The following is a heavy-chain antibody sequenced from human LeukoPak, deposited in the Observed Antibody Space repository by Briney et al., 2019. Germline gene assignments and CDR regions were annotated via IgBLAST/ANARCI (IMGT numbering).Heavy chain of an antibody. CDR3: TTAAYDYVWGSPYFDY. CDR1: GFTFSSAW. CDR2: IKSKTDGGTT. V-gene: IGHV3-15*01. Sequence: GGSLRLSCAASGFTFSSAWMSWVRQAPGKGLEWVGRIKSKTDGGTTDYAAPVKGRFTISRDDSKNTLYLQMNSLKTEDTAVYYCTTAAYDYVWGSPYFDYWGQGTLVTVSS. J-gene: IGHJ4*02. D-gene: IGHD3-16*01.